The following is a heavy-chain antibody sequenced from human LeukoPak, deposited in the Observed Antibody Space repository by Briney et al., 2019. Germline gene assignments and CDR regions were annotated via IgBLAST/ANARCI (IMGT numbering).Heavy chain of an antibody. J-gene: IGHJ3*02. V-gene: IGHV4-59*01. D-gene: IGHD2-2*01. CDR3: ARAKRDIVVVPAEIDI. CDR1: GGSISSYY. CDR2: IYYSGST. Sequence: SETLSLTCTVSGGSISSYYWSWIRQPPGKGLEWIGYIYYSGSTNYNPSLKSRVTISVDTSKNQFSLKLSSVTAADTAVYYCARAKRDIVVVPAEIDIWGQGTMVTVSS.